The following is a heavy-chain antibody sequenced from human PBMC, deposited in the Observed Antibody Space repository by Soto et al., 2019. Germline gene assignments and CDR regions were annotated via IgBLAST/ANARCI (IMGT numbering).Heavy chain of an antibody. Sequence: SDPLSHTFNTSGSTIIIRSYHWSWIRQHPGKGLEWIGYIYYSGSTYYNPSLKSRVTISVDTSKNQFSLKLSSVTAADTAVYYCARSGYSYGPNPLLYWGQG. CDR3: ARSGYSYGPNPLLY. CDR1: GSTIIIRSYH. J-gene: IGHJ4*02. V-gene: IGHV4-31*03. D-gene: IGHD5-18*01. CDR2: IYYSGST.